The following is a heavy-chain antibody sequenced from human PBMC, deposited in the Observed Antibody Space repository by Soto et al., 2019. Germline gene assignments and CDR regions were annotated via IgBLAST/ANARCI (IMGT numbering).Heavy chain of an antibody. CDR2: IYYSGST. CDR1: GGSISSYY. D-gene: IGHD3-10*01. Sequence: SETLSLTCTVSGGSISSYYWSWIRQPPGKGLEWIGYIYYSGSTNYNPSLKSRVTISVDTSKNQFSLKLNSMTSADTAVYYCARHNYGSGSTYFDYWGQGTLVTVS. V-gene: IGHV4-59*08. CDR3: ARHNYGSGSTYFDY. J-gene: IGHJ4*02.